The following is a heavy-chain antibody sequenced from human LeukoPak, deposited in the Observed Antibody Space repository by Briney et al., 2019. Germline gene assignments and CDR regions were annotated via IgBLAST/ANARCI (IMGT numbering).Heavy chain of an antibody. Sequence: PGGSLRLSCAASGFTFSSYEMNWARQATGKGLEWGSYISCSDSTIYYADSVKGRFTISRDNAKNSLYLQMTSLRAEDTAVYYCAKDLLYATPHDYWGQGTLVTVSS. D-gene: IGHD2-8*01. J-gene: IGHJ4*02. V-gene: IGHV3-48*03. CDR1: GFTFSSYE. CDR3: AKDLLYATPHDY. CDR2: ISCSDSTI.